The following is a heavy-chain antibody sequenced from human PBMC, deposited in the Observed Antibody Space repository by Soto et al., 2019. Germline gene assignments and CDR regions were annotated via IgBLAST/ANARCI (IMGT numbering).Heavy chain of an antibody. J-gene: IGHJ4*02. V-gene: IGHV1-18*01. CDR1: GYAFTTDG. CDR2: ISAHNGDT. D-gene: IGHD1-1*01. Sequence: QVHLVQSGAEVKKPGASVKVSCEGSGYAFTTDGITGVRQAPGQGLEWMGWISAHNGDTNYAQKLQGRVTVTRDTSTSTAYMELRSLRSDDTAVYYCARGRYGDYWGQGAMVTVSS. CDR3: ARGRYGDY.